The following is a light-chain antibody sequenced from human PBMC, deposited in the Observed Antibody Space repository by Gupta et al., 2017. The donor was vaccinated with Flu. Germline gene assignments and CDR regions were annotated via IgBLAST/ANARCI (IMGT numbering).Light chain of an antibody. CDR3: QQYFTFPRT. Sequence: DNQMTQSPSTLSASIGDIVTITCWPSQSVSSFVVWYQQKPGKAPDLLIYKASKLQNGVLSKFSGSGAETQFTLTINRLQPDDFATYYCQQYFTFPRTFGQGTKVDI. CDR1: QSVSSF. J-gene: IGKJ1*01. CDR2: KAS. V-gene: IGKV1-5*03.